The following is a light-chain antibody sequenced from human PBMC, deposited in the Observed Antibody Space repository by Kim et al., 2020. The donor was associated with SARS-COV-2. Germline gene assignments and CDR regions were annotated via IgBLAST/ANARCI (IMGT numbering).Light chain of an antibody. CDR1: SSDVGGYNY. Sequence: GQSVTISCTGTSSDVGGYNYGSWYQQHPGKAPKLMIYEVSKRPSGVPDRFSGSKSGNTASLTVSGLQAEDEADYYCSSYAGSNNLVFGTGTKVTVL. J-gene: IGLJ1*01. V-gene: IGLV2-8*01. CDR3: SSYAGSNNLV. CDR2: EVS.